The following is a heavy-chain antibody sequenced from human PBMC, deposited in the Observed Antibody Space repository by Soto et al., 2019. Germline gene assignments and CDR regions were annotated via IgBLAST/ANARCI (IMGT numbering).Heavy chain of an antibody. CDR2: IYYSGST. CDR1: GGSFSGYY. Sequence: SETLSLTCAVYGGSFSGYYWSWIRQPPGKGLEWIGYIYYSGSTYYNPSLKSRVTISVDTSKNQFSLKLSSVTAADTAVYYCARVEGIAVAGTYNYWGQGTLVTVSS. D-gene: IGHD6-19*01. J-gene: IGHJ4*02. CDR3: ARVEGIAVAGTYNY. V-gene: IGHV4-34*01.